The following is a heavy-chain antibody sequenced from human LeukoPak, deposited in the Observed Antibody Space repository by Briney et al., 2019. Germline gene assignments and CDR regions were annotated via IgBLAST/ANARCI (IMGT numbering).Heavy chain of an antibody. CDR3: AREVGATKSDAFDI. D-gene: IGHD1-26*01. V-gene: IGHV3-48*02. CDR1: GFIFSSYS. Sequence: GGSLRLSCAASGFIFSSYSMNWVRQAPGKGLEWVSYVSGSSTIYYADSVKGRFTISRDNAKNSLYLQMNSLRDEDTAVYYCAREVGATKSDAFDIWGQGTMVTVSS. J-gene: IGHJ3*02. CDR2: VSGSSTI.